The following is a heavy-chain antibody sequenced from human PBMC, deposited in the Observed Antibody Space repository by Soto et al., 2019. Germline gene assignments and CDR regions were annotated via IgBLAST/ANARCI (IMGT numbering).Heavy chain of an antibody. J-gene: IGHJ3*02. CDR2: ISAYNGNT. D-gene: IGHD3-3*01. V-gene: IGHV1-18*01. CDR3: ARVLYYDFWSGPPDAFDI. Sequence: ASVKVSCKASGYTFTSYGISWVRQAPGQGLEWMGWISAYNGNTNYAQELQGRVTMTTDTSTSTAYMELRSLRSDDTAVYYCARVLYYDFWSGPPDAFDIWGQGTMVTVSS. CDR1: GYTFTSYG.